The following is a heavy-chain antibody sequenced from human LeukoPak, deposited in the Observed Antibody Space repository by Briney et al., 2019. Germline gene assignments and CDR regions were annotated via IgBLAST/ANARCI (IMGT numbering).Heavy chain of an antibody. Sequence: PGGSLRLSSAASGFTFNTYAMSWVRQAPGMGLEWVSAIKSDGKTHYADSVKGRFTISRDNSKNTLSLQMNSLRAEDTALYYCAKCRVETYSSGWCNWLDPWGQGTQVTVSS. CDR2: IKSDGKT. D-gene: IGHD6-19*01. CDR1: GFTFNTYA. J-gene: IGHJ5*02. CDR3: AKCRVETYSSGWCNWLDP. V-gene: IGHV3-23*01.